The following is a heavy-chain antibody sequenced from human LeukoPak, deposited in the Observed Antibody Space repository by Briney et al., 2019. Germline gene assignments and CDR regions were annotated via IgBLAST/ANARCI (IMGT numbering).Heavy chain of an antibody. CDR1: GDSVSGNSAA. D-gene: IGHD6-6*01. CDR2: TYYRSKWYN. Sequence: SQTLSLTCAISGDSVSGNSAAWNWIRQSPSRGLEWLGRTYYRSKWYNDYAVSVKSRITINPDTSKDQFSLQLNSETPEDTAVYYCARYSSSPGGYYYYYMDVWGKGTTVTVSS. V-gene: IGHV6-1*01. J-gene: IGHJ6*03. CDR3: ARYSSSPGGYYYYYMDV.